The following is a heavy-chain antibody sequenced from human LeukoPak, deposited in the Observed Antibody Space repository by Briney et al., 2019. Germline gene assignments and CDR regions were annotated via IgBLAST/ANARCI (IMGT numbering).Heavy chain of an antibody. V-gene: IGHV1-2*02. J-gene: IGHJ4*02. Sequence: ASVKVSCKASGYTFTGYYMHWVRQAPGQGLEWMGWINPNSGGTNYAQKFQGRVTMTRDTSISTAYMELSRLRSDDTAVYYCARVDRNYYDFWCGYSGNIDYWGQGTLVTVSS. D-gene: IGHD3-3*01. CDR3: ARVDRNYYDFWCGYSGNIDY. CDR1: GYTFTGYY. CDR2: INPNSGGT.